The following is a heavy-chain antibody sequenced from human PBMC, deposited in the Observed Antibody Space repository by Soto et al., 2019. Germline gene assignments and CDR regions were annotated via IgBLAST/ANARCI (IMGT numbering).Heavy chain of an antibody. V-gene: IGHV3-23*01. J-gene: IGHJ5*02. CDR3: AKGMVPDQ. Sequence: EVQLLESGGGFVQPGGSLRLSCAASGFNFRQYAMVWVRQAPGKGLEWVSAITATATHYADSVKGRFTISKDSSKTTLYLDINHLRVEDTAVYYCAKGMVPDQWGQGTLITVSS. D-gene: IGHD2-8*01. CDR2: ITATAT. CDR1: GFNFRQYA.